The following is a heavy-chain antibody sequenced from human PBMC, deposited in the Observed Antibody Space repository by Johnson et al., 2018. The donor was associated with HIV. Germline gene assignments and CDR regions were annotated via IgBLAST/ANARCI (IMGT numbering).Heavy chain of an antibody. D-gene: IGHD6-13*01. Sequence: VQLVESGGGVVQPGGSLRLSCAASGFTFSSYGMHWVRQAPGKGLEWVSYISSSGNPIYYADSVKGRFTISRDTVHLQMNSLRSEDTAVYYCASRGREIVAAGILGAFDIWGQWTMVTVSS. J-gene: IGHJ3*02. CDR2: ISSSGNPI. CDR1: GFTFSSYG. CDR3: ASRGREIVAAGILGAFDI. V-gene: IGHV3-48*01.